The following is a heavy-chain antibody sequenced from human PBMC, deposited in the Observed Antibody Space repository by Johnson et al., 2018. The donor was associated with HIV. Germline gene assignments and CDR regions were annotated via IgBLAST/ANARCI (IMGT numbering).Heavy chain of an antibody. V-gene: IGHV3-9*01. J-gene: IGHJ3*02. Sequence: EVQLVESGGGLVQPGRSLRLSCAASGFTFDDYAMHWVRQAPGKGLEWVSGISWNSGSIGYADSVKGRFTISRDNAKNSLYLQMNSLRAEDTALYYCARRGGSGWSAFDIWGQGTMVTVSS. CDR2: ISWNSGSI. CDR3: ARRGGSGWSAFDI. D-gene: IGHD6-19*01. CDR1: GFTFDDYA.